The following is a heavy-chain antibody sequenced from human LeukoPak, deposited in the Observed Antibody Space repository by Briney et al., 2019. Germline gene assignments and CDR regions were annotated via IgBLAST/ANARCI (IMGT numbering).Heavy chain of an antibody. J-gene: IGHJ4*02. Sequence: KPSETLSLTCTVSGGSISSYYWSWIRQPPGKGLERIGYTYYSGSTNYNPSLKSRVTISVDTSKNQFSLKLSSVTAADTAVYYCARDFRVRYYDSSGYLDYWGQGTLVTVSS. CDR1: GGSISSYY. D-gene: IGHD3-22*01. CDR2: TYYSGST. CDR3: ARDFRVRYYDSSGYLDY. V-gene: IGHV4-59*01.